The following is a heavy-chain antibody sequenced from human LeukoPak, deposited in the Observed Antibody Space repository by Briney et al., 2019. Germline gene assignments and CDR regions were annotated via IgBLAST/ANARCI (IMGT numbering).Heavy chain of an antibody. CDR3: ARRAISGSYYADY. CDR2: IYPGDSDT. D-gene: IGHD1-26*01. CDR1: GYSFTNYW. J-gene: IGHJ4*02. Sequence: KFGESLNISCKGSGYSFTNYWIGWVRQMPGKGLEWMAIIYPGDSDTRYSRSFEGQVTISADKSISTAYLQWSSPKASDTAMYYCARRAISGSYYADYWGQGTLVTVSS. V-gene: IGHV5-51*01.